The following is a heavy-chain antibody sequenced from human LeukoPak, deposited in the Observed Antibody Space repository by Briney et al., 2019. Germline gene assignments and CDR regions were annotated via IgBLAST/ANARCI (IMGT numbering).Heavy chain of an antibody. V-gene: IGHV3-43*01. D-gene: IGHD3-10*01. CDR1: GLSFGDYT. CDR3: XXXXXXXXXXXSGNYYETKAQFDF. J-gene: IGHJ4*02. CDR2: ISRNGAAT. Sequence: QPGGSLRLSCEASGLSFGDYTMHWVRQPPGKGLEWVSLISRNGAATRYADSVRGRFTVSRDNSKNSLYLQMNSLSTEDTALHYXXXXXXXXXXXXSGNYYETKAQFDFWGQGTLVTVSS.